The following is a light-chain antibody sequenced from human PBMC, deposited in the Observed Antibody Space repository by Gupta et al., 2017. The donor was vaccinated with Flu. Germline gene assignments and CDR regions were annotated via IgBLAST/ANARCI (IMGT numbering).Light chain of an antibody. V-gene: IGKV1-5*03. Sequence: DIQMTPSPSILSASVGDRVTVTCRASQSIGSWLAWYQQKTGKAPNILIYKASILESGVPSRCSGGGSGTEFTLTINSLQPGDVATDYCQQEVCYTYTFGQGTKVEIK. CDR3: QQEVCYTYT. J-gene: IGKJ1*01. CDR1: QSIGSW. CDR2: KAS.